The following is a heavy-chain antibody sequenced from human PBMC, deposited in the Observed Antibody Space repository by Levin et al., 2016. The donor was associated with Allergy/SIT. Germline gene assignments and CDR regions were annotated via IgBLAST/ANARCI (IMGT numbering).Heavy chain of an antibody. J-gene: IGHJ3*02. CDR3: ARETIGTASDAFDI. Sequence: LRLSCTVTGDSIYSGDNYWSWIRQSPGKGLEWIGYIYYTGSTHYNPSLKSRVVFSVDTSKNQFSLKLTSVTAADTAVYFCARETIGTASDAFDIWGQGTMVTVSS. CDR1: GDSIYSGDNY. V-gene: IGHV4-30-4*01. CDR2: IYYTGST. D-gene: IGHD2-21*02.